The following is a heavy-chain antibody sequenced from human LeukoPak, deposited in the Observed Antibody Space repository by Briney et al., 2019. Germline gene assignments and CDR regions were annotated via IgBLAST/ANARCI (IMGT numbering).Heavy chain of an antibody. CDR1: GFSFSAYG. CDR2: IWYDGSSE. CDR3: ARSQSSSLIDY. D-gene: IGHD6-13*01. V-gene: IGHV3-33*01. Sequence: GRSLRLSCAASGFSFSAYGVHWVRQAPGKGLEWVAVIWYDGSSEDYADSVKGRFTLSRDNSKNTLYLQMNSLTVEDTAVYYCARSQSSSLIDYWGQGTLVTVSS. J-gene: IGHJ4*02.